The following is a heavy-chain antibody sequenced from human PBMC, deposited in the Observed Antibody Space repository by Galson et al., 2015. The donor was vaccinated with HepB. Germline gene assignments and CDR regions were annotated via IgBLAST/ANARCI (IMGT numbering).Heavy chain of an antibody. CDR1: GFSLSTSGMC. V-gene: IGHV2-70*01. CDR3: ARIPYYYDSSDYYFGY. J-gene: IGHJ4*02. Sequence: PALVKPTQTLTLTCTFSGFSLSTSGMCVSWIRQPPGKALEWLALIDWDDDKYYSTSLKTRLTISKDTSKNQVVLTMTNMDPVDTATYYCARIPYYYDSSDYYFGYWGQGTLVTVSS. CDR2: IDWDDDK. D-gene: IGHD3-22*01.